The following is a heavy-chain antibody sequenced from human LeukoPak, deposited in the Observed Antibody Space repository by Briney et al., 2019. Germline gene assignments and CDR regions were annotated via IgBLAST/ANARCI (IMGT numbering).Heavy chain of an antibody. CDR2: IYHSGST. J-gene: IGHJ6*03. CDR3: ARDSVAGNYYYYYMDV. D-gene: IGHD6-19*01. Sequence: SETLSLTCTVSGYSISSGYYWGWIRQPPGKGLEWIGSIYHSGSTYYNPSPKSRVTISVDTSKNQFSLKLSSVTAADTAVYYCARDSVAGNYYYYYMDVWGKGTTVTVSS. V-gene: IGHV4-38-2*02. CDR1: GYSISSGYY.